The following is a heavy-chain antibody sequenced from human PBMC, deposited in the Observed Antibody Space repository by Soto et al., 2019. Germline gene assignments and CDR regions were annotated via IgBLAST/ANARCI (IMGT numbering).Heavy chain of an antibody. J-gene: IGHJ6*02. CDR2: IWHDGTNK. D-gene: IGHD7-27*01. CDR3: ARNLGDMHV. CDR1: GFAFSGYG. V-gene: IGHV3-33*01. Sequence: QAHLVESGGGVVRSGRSLRLSCAASGFAFSGYGMHWVRQAPGKGLEWVAGIWHDGTNKQYADSVKGRFSISRDNSKNMLYLEMNSLRAEDTAVYYCARNLGDMHVWGQGTTVTVSS.